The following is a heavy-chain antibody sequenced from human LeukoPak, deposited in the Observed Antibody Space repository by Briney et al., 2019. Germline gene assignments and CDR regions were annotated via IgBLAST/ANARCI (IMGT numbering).Heavy chain of an antibody. J-gene: IGHJ3*02. CDR3: AKGHRAQGAAAGTPVDAFDI. CDR2: ISWNSGSI. V-gene: IGHV3-9*01. Sequence: PGRSLRLSCAASGFTFDDYAMHWVRQAPGKGLEWVSGISWNSGSIGYADSVKGRFTISRDNAKNTLYLQMNSLRAEDTAVYYCAKGHRAQGAAAGTPVDAFDIWGQGTMVTVSS. CDR1: GFTFDDYA. D-gene: IGHD6-13*01.